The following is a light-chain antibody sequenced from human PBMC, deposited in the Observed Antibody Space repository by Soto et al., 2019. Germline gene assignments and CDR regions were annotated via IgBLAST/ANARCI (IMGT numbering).Light chain of an antibody. CDR1: QSVSSSY. V-gene: IGKV3-20*01. CDR3: QQYGSSPPEKT. Sequence: EIVLTQSPGTLSLSPGERATLSCRASQSVSSSYLAWYQQKPGQAPRLLIYGASSRATDIPDRFSGSGSGTDFTLTISRLEPEDFAVYYCQQYGSSPPEKTFGQGTKVEIK. CDR2: GAS. J-gene: IGKJ1*01.